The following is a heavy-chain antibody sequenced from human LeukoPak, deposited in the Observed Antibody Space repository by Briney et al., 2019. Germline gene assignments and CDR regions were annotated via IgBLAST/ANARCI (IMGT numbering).Heavy chain of an antibody. J-gene: IGHJ6*04. Sequence: GRSLRLSCAASGFTFSSYAMHWVRQAPGKGLEWVAVISYDGSNKYYADSVKGRFTISRDNSKNTLYLQMNSLRAEDTAVYYCARDTLGVWGKGTTVTVSS. V-gene: IGHV3-30-3*01. CDR2: ISYDGSNK. D-gene: IGHD3-16*01. CDR1: GFTFSSYA. CDR3: ARDTLGV.